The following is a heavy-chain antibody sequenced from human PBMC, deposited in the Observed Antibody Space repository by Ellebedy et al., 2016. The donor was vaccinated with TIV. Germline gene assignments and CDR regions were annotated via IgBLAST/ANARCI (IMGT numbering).Heavy chain of an antibody. Sequence: ASVKVSCKASGYNFTSYGISWVRQVPGQGLEWMGWIGPYSDNTNFAQKFQGRVTMTTDTSTSTAYMEMRRLRSDDTAVYYCARDRGLLAEIFDSWGQGTLVTVSS. CDR3: ARDRGLLAEIFDS. J-gene: IGHJ4*02. CDR2: IGPYSDNT. D-gene: IGHD2-15*01. CDR1: GYNFTSYG. V-gene: IGHV1-18*04.